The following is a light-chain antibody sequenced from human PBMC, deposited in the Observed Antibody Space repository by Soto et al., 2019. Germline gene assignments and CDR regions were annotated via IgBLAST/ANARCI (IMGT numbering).Light chain of an antibody. Sequence: DIQMTQSPSSLSSSVGDRVTITFRASQDIRNDLGWYQQKPGKAPKRLISGASSLQSGVPSRFSGSGSGTEFTLTISSLQPDDFATYSCQHYNSYSEAFGQGTKVDI. CDR3: QHYNSYSEA. CDR1: QDIRND. CDR2: GAS. J-gene: IGKJ1*01. V-gene: IGKV1-17*01.